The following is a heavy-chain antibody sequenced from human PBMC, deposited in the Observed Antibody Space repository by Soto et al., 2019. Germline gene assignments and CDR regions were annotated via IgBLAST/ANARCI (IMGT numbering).Heavy chain of an antibody. CDR1: GGSISSYY. CDR3: ARGTAYCSSTSCYFGFDY. Sequence: SETLSLTCTVSGGSISSYYWSWIRQPPGKGLEWIGYIYYSGSTNYNPSLKSRVTISVDTSKNQFSLKLSSVTAADTAVYYCARGTAYCSSTSCYFGFDYWGQGTLVTVSS. V-gene: IGHV4-59*01. CDR2: IYYSGST. D-gene: IGHD2-2*01. J-gene: IGHJ4*02.